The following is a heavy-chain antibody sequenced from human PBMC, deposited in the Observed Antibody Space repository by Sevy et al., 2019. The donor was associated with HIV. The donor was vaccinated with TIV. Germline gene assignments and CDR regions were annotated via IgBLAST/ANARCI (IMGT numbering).Heavy chain of an antibody. CDR1: GFTFSSYS. J-gene: IGHJ5*02. D-gene: IGHD6-13*01. CDR3: ARATGIAAAGGNWFDP. CDR2: ISSSSSYI. V-gene: IGHV3-21*01. Sequence: GGSLRLSCAASGFTFSSYSMNWVRQAPGKGLEWVSSISSSSSYIYYADSVKGRFTISRDNAKNSLYLQMNSLRAEDTAVYYCARATGIAAAGGNWFDPWGQGTLVIVSS.